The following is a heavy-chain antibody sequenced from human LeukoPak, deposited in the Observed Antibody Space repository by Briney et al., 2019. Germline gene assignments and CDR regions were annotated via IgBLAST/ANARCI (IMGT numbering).Heavy chain of an antibody. Sequence: ASVKVSCKASGYTFTNYYMHWVRQAPGQGLEWMGIINPSGGSTTYAQKIQGRVTMTKDTSTSTVYMELSSLRSEDTAVYYCAGVRWLPSEADAFDIWGQGTMVTVSS. D-gene: IGHD5-24*01. CDR1: GYTFTNYY. J-gene: IGHJ3*02. CDR3: AGVRWLPSEADAFDI. V-gene: IGHV1-46*01. CDR2: INPSGGST.